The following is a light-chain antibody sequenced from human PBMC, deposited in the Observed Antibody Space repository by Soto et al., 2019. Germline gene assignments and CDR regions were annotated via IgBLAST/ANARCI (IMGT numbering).Light chain of an antibody. J-gene: IGKJ4*01. Sequence: DVQMTQSPSSLSASVGDRVTITCRASQDIKTWLVWYQQKPEQAPKSLIYAASGLQAGVPSRFSGSGLGTIFPPPISSLQPKDLEIYYSQQYNSYPLTLGG. CDR3: QQYNSYPLT. CDR1: QDIKTW. V-gene: IGKV1D-16*01. CDR2: AAS.